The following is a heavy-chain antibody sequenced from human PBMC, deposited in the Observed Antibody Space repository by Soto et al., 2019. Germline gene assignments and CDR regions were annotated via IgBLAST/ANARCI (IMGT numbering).Heavy chain of an antibody. V-gene: IGHV3-7*03. CDR2: INEDGSEK. D-gene: IGHD3-16*01. CDR3: TKGGHIDY. Sequence: GGSLRLSCAASGLSFSAYWMSWVRQAPGKGLEWVGNINEDGSEKNYVDSVKGRFTISRDNAKNSLYLQMNSLRAEDTAVYYCTKGGHIDYCGQGTLVTVSS. J-gene: IGHJ4*02. CDR1: GLSFSAYW.